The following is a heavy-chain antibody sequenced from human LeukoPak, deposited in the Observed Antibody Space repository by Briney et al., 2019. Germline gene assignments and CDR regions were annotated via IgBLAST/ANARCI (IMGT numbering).Heavy chain of an antibody. D-gene: IGHD2-15*01. CDR2: VSGSGRNT. Sequence: GGSLRLSCAGSGFTFSNYAMTWVRQAPGKGLEWVSSVSGSGRNTFYPDSVEGRFTISRDNSKNTVYLQMNSLRADDTAVYYCAKGSGSSCYSPCDYWGQGILVTVSS. V-gene: IGHV3-23*01. CDR1: GFTFSNYA. J-gene: IGHJ4*02. CDR3: AKGSGSSCYSPCDY.